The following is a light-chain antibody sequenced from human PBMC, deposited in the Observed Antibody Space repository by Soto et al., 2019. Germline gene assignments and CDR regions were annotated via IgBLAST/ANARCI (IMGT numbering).Light chain of an antibody. CDR1: SSDVGAYNY. Sequence: QSVLTQPASVSGAPGQSITISCTGTSSDVGAYNYVSWYQQYPGKAPKLMIYDVTSRPSGVSNRSSGSKSGNAASLTISGLQAEDEADYYCCSYTSSSSLVFGTGTKVTVL. CDR2: DVT. CDR3: CSYTSSSSLV. V-gene: IGLV2-14*03. J-gene: IGLJ1*01.